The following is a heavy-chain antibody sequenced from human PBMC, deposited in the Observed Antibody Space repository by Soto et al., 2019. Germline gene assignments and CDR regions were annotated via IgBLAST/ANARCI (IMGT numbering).Heavy chain of an antibody. CDR1: GGSVSSGRFF. CDR2: IYYTGST. J-gene: IGHJ6*02. CDR3: PIDYYYSMGV. D-gene: IGHD3-10*01. Sequence: PXATLWLPCTVCGGSVSSGRFFWSCFRQPPGKGLEWLGYIYYTGSTNYNPYLKSRVTMSLDTSKNQFSLKLSSVTASGITMVRGPIDYYYSMGVWGQRTTVTVSS. V-gene: IGHV4-61*01.